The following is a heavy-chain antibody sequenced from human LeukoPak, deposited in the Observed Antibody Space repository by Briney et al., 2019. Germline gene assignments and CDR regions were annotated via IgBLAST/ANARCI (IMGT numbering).Heavy chain of an antibody. V-gene: IGHV3-66*01. D-gene: IGHD3-16*01. CDR2: IYSGGST. CDR3: ARWGGRTLDY. Sequence: GGSLRLSCAASGFTFSSYAMSCVRQAPGKGLEWVSVIYSGGSTYYADSVKGRFTISRDNSKNTLYLQMNSLRAEDTAVYYCARWGGRTLDYWGQGTLVTVSS. CDR1: GFTFSSYA. J-gene: IGHJ4*02.